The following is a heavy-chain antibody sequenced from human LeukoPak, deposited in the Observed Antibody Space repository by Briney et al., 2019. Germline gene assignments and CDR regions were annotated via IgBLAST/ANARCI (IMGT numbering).Heavy chain of an antibody. D-gene: IGHD1-26*01. Sequence: GGSLRLSCAASGFTFSSYEMNWVRQAPGKGLEWVSYISSSSNTMYYADSVKGRFTISRDNAKNSLFLQMNSLRAEDTAVYYCAIDSNIVGATYYFDYWGQGTLVTVSS. V-gene: IGHV3-48*03. CDR3: AIDSNIVGATYYFDY. J-gene: IGHJ4*02. CDR2: ISSSSNTM. CDR1: GFTFSSYE.